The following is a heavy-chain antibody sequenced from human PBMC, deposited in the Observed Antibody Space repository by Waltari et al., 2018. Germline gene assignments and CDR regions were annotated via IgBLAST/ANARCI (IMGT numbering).Heavy chain of an antibody. D-gene: IGHD5-12*01. Sequence: QVQLQESGPGLVKPSETLSLPCTVSGYSISSGYYWGWIRQPPGKGLEWIGSIYHSGSTYYNPSLKSRVTISVDTSKNQFSLKLSSVTAADTAVYYCASRRIVATTSTYYFDYWGQGTLVTVSS. V-gene: IGHV4-38-2*02. CDR2: IYHSGST. CDR1: GYSISSGYY. CDR3: ASRRIVATTSTYYFDY. J-gene: IGHJ4*02.